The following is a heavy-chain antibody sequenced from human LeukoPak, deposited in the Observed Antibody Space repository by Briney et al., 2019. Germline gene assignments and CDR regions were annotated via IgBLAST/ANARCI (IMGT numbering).Heavy chain of an antibody. CDR2: TIPIFGTA. CDR3: ARLPLRSIAVGYYGMDV. CDR1: GGTFSSYA. J-gene: IGHJ6*02. Sequence: GAAVKVSCKASGGTFSSYAISWVRQAPGQGLEWMGGTIPIFGTADYAQKFQVRVTITADESTSTAYMELSSLRSEDTAVYYCARLPLRSIAVGYYGMDVWGQGTTVTVSS. V-gene: IGHV1-69*13. D-gene: IGHD6-6*01.